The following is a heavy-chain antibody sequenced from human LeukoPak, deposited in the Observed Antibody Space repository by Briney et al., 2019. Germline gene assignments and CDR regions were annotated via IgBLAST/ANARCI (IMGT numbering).Heavy chain of an antibody. Sequence: GGSLRLSCAASGFTFSTYWMHWVRQAPGKGLVWVSRINTDGSTTTYADSVKGRFTISRDNAKNTLYLQMNSLKAEDTAVYYCAREKKSSTSMDYWGQGTLVTVST. V-gene: IGHV3-74*01. D-gene: IGHD2-2*01. CDR3: AREKKSSTSMDY. CDR2: INTDGSTT. CDR1: GFTFSTYW. J-gene: IGHJ4*02.